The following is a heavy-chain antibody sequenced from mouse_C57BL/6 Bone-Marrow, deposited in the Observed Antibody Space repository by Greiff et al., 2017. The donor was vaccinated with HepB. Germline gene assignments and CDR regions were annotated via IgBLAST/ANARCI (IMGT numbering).Heavy chain of an antibody. J-gene: IGHJ2*01. CDR1: GFTFTDYY. CDR2: IRNKANGYTT. V-gene: IGHV7-3*01. D-gene: IGHD1-1*01. Sequence: DVMLVESGGGLVQPGGSLSLSCAASGFTFTDYYMSWVRQPPGKALEWLGFIRNKANGYTTEYSASVKGRFTISRDNSQSILYLQMNALRAEDSATYYCARSSGSSYLDFWGQGTTLTVSS. CDR3: ARSSGSSYLDF.